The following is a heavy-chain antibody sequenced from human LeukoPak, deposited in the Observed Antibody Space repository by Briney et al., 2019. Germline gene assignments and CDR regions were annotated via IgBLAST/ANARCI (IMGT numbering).Heavy chain of an antibody. J-gene: IGHJ4*02. V-gene: IGHV4-59*01. CDR1: GGSISSYY. D-gene: IGHD3-22*01. CDR2: IYYSGST. Sequence: SETLSLTCTVSGGSISSYYWSWIRQPPGKGLEWIGYIYYSGSTKYNPSLKSRVTISVDTSKKQFSLKLSSVTAADTAVYYCARDFDSSGYYSRDYWGQGTLVTVSS. CDR3: ARDFDSSGYYSRDY.